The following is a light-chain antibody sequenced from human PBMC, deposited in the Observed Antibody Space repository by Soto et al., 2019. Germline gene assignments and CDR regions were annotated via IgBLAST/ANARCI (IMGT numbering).Light chain of an antibody. CDR3: QQYGSSPT. CDR2: GAS. CDR1: QSVSSSY. V-gene: IGKV3-20*01. Sequence: EIVLTQSPCPLSLSPGERATLSCRASQSVSSSYLAWYQQKPGQAPRLLIYGASSRATGIPDRFSGSGSGTDFTLTISRLEPEDFAVYYCQQYGSSPTFGQGTKVDIK. J-gene: IGKJ1*01.